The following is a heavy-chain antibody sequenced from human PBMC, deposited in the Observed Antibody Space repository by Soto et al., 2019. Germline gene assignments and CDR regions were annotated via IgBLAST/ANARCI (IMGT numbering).Heavy chain of an antibody. D-gene: IGHD3-3*01. CDR2: IKSKTDGGTT. J-gene: IGHJ4*02. CDR1: GFTFSNAW. V-gene: IGHV3-15*01. Sequence: GGSLRLSCAASGFTFSNAWMSWVRQAPGKGLEWVGRIKSKTDGGTTDYAGPVKVRFTISRDDSKNKLYLQMNSLKTEDTAVYYCTTDLLPRFLEWLFHWGQGTLVTVSS. CDR3: TTDLLPRFLEWLFH.